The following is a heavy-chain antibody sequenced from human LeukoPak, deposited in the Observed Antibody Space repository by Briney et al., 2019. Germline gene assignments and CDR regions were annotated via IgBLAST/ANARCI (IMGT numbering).Heavy chain of an antibody. CDR2: ISGSGGST. Sequence: ETLSLTCAVYGGSLSGYYWSWVRQAPGKGLEWVSAISGSGGSTYYADSVKGRFTISRDNSKNTLYLQMNSLRAEDTAVYYCAKDRYSSSWYDYWGQGTLVTVSS. V-gene: IGHV3-23*01. CDR3: AKDRYSSSWYDY. CDR1: GGSLSGYY. D-gene: IGHD6-13*01. J-gene: IGHJ4*02.